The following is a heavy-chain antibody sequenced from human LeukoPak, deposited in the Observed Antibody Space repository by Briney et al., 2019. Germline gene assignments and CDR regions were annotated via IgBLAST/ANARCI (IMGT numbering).Heavy chain of an antibody. J-gene: IGHJ4*02. CDR3: ARFAVHRRLAVAGQFGLDY. V-gene: IGHV1-46*01. CDR2: INPSGGTT. CDR1: GYTFIGYY. D-gene: IGHD6-19*01. Sequence: ASVKVSCKASGYTFIGYYIHWVRQAPGQGLEWMGIINPSGGTTSYAQKFQGRVTMTRDTSTSTVYMDLSSLRSDDTAVYYCARFAVHRRLAVAGQFGLDYWGQGTLVTVSS.